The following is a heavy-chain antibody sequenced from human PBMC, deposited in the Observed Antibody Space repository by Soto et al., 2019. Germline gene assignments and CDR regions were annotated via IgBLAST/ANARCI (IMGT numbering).Heavy chain of an antibody. Sequence: DVQLVESGGGLMQPGESLRLSCAASGLTVSGKKYVAWVRQAPGKGLEWVSALYDVDGSFYADSVKGRFTTSSDSSKTTVYLQKKGLRPEDTAVYYCATWHEREHAYDVWGQGTTVTVSS. CDR2: LYDVDGS. CDR3: ATWHEREHAYDV. V-gene: IGHV3-53*01. D-gene: IGHD1-1*01. J-gene: IGHJ3*01. CDR1: GLTVSGKKY.